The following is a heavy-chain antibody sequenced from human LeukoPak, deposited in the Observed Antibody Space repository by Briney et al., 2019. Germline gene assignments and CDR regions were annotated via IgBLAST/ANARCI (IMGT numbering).Heavy chain of an antibody. CDR1: GGSISSSSYY. Sequence: SETLSLTRTVSGGSISSSSYYWGWIRQPPGKGLEWIGSIYYSGSTYYNPSLKSRVTISVDTSKNQFSLKLSSVTAADTAVYYCARHVLPFGITIFGVVIIGYLDYWGQGTLVTVSS. CDR3: ARHVLPFGITIFGVVIIGYLDY. V-gene: IGHV4-39*01. J-gene: IGHJ4*02. D-gene: IGHD3-3*01. CDR2: IYYSGST.